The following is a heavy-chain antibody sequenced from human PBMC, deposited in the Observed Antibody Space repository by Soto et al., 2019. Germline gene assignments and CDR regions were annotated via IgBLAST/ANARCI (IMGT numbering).Heavy chain of an antibody. Sequence: QVQLVESGGGVVKPGRSLRLSCAASGFIFSSYSMHWVRQAPGKGLEWVAVISYDGSNKYYADSVKGRFTISRDNSKNTLYLQMNSLRAEDTAVYYCARGAGIVVAGTSFDYWGQGTLVTVSS. D-gene: IGHD6-19*01. V-gene: IGHV3-30-3*01. CDR1: GFIFSSYS. CDR2: ISYDGSNK. CDR3: ARGAGIVVAGTSFDY. J-gene: IGHJ4*02.